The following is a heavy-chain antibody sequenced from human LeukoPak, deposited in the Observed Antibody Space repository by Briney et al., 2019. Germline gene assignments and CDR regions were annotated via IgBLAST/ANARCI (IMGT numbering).Heavy chain of an antibody. CDR1: GFTFSSYA. V-gene: IGHV3-23*01. J-gene: IGHJ4*02. CDR2: IRGSGGST. Sequence: GGSLRLSCAASGFTFSSYAMSWVRQAPGKGLEWVSGIRGSGGSTYYADSVKGRFTISRDNSKNTLYLQMNSLRAEDTAVYYCAKGQEWEPPSYFDYWGQGTLVTVSS. CDR3: AKGQEWEPPSYFDY. D-gene: IGHD1-14*01.